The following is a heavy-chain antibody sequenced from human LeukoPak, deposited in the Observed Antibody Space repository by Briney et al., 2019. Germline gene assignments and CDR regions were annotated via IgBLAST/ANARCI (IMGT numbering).Heavy chain of an antibody. V-gene: IGHV4-34*01. D-gene: IGHD5-18*01. Sequence: SETLSLTCAVYGGSFSGYYWSWIRQPPGKGLEWIGEINHSGSTNYNPSLKSRVTISVDTSKNQFSLKLSSVAAADTAVYYCASGYSYGPDYWGQGTLVTVSS. CDR1: GGSFSGYY. CDR3: ASGYSYGPDY. CDR2: INHSGST. J-gene: IGHJ4*02.